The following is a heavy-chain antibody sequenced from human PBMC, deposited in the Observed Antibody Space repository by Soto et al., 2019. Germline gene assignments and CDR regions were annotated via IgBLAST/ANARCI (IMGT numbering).Heavy chain of an antibody. CDR1: GFTFSSYG. CDR3: ARPYGGKIGDAPDL. D-gene: IGHD4-17*01. J-gene: IGHJ3*01. V-gene: IGHV3-30*03. CDR2: ISYDGSNK. Sequence: GGSLRLSCAASGFTFSSYGMHWVRQAPGKGLEWVAVISYDGSNKYYADSVKGRFTISRDNSKNTLYLQMNSLRAEDSAVYYCARPYGGKIGDAPDLWGPGTMVTVSS.